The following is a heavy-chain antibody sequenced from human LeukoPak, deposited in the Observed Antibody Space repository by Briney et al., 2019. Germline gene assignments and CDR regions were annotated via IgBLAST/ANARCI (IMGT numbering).Heavy chain of an antibody. CDR3: ARDYWALVLFTPGYFDY. CDR2: ISYDGNNK. CDR1: GFTFSSYA. Sequence: PGGSLRLSCAASGFTFSSYAMHWVRQAPGKGLEWVAVISYDGNNKYYADSVKGRFTISRDNSKNTLYLQMNSLRADDTAVYYCARDYWALVLFTPGYFDYWGQGTLVTVSS. V-gene: IGHV3-30-3*01. J-gene: IGHJ4*02. D-gene: IGHD3-22*01.